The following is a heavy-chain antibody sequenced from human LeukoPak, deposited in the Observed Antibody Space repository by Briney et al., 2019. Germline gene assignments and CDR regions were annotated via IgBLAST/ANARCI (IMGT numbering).Heavy chain of an antibody. CDR3: ARDRQEDIVLKRKVAATGDFDY. CDR2: ISSSGSTI. V-gene: IGHV3-11*01. D-gene: IGHD2-15*01. CDR1: GFTFSDYY. Sequence: GGSLRLSCAASGFTFSDYYMSWIRQAPGKGLEWVSYISSSGSTIYYADSVKGRFTISRDNAKNSLYLQMNSLRAEDTAVYYCARDRQEDIVLKRKVAATGDFDYWGQGTLVTVSS. J-gene: IGHJ4*02.